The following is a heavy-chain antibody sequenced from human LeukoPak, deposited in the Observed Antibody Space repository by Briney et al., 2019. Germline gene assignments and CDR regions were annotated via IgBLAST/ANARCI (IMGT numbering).Heavy chain of an antibody. V-gene: IGHV1-18*01. CDR3: ANSSSAPPGPYYYYYYGMDV. D-gene: IGHD6-13*01. CDR1: GYTFTSYG. CDR2: ISAYNGNT. Sequence: GASVKVSCKASGYTFTSYGISWVRQAPGQGLEWMGWISAYNGNTNYAQKLQGRVTMTTDTSTSTAYMELRSLRSDDTAVYYCANSSSAPPGPYYYYYYGMDVWGQGTTVTVSS. J-gene: IGHJ6*02.